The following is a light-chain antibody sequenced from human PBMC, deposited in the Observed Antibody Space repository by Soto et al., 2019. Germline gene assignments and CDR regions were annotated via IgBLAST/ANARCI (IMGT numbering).Light chain of an antibody. V-gene: IGLV2-11*01. CDR2: DVS. J-gene: IGLJ1*01. Sequence: QSALTRPPSLSGSPGQSVTISCTGTSSDVGGYNYVSWYQQHPGKAPKLMIYDVSKRPSGVPDRFSGSKSGNTASLTISGLQAEDEADYYCCSYAGSYTYVFGTGTKLTVL. CDR1: SSDVGGYNY. CDR3: CSYAGSYTYV.